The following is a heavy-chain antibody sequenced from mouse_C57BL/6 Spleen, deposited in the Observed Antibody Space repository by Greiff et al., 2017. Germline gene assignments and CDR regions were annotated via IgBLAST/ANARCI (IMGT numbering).Heavy chain of an antibody. CDR1: GFTFSSYA. V-gene: IGHV5-4*03. D-gene: IGHD1-1*02. CDR2: ISDGGSYT. Sequence: EVMLVESGGGLVKPGGSLKLSCAASGFTFSSYAMSWVRQTPEKRLEWVATISDGGSYTYYPDNVKGRFTISRDNAKNNLYLQMSHLKSEDTAMYYCARGGYGGQTWVAYWGQGTLVTVSA. CDR3: ARGGYGGQTWVAY. J-gene: IGHJ3*01.